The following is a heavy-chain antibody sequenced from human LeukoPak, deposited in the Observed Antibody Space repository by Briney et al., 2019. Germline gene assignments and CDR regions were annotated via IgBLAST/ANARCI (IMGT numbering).Heavy chain of an antibody. CDR2: ISSDGGNK. J-gene: IGHJ3*02. V-gene: IGHV3-30-3*02. CDR1: GFTFTSYA. Sequence: GRSLRLSCGASGFTFTSYAIHWVRQAPGKGLEWVAVISSDGGNKYYADSVKGRFTISRDNSKNTLYLQMSSLRAEDTAIYYCAKKGYSSGKTDAFDIWGQGTMVTVSS. CDR3: AKKGYSSGKTDAFDI. D-gene: IGHD6-19*01.